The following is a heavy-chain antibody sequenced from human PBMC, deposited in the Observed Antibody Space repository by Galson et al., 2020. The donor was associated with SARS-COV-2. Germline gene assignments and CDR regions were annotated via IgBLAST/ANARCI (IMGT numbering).Heavy chain of an antibody. CDR1: GGSISSYC. D-gene: IGHD2-2*01. Sequence: SETLSLTCTVSGGSISSYCCSWIRHPPRKGLEWNGYIYYSGSTNYNPTLKSRVTITIDTSKTQFPLKLSSVTAADTAVYYCGRVGLGYCSSTSCYSDYCYMDVWGEGTTVTVCS. J-gene: IGHJ6*03. CDR3: GRVGLGYCSSTSCYSDYCYMDV. V-gene: IGHV4-59*01. CDR2: IYYSGST.